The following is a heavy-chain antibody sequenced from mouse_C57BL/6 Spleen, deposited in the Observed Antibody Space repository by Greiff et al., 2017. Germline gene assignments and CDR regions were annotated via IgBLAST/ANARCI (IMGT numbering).Heavy chain of an antibody. CDR2: INPSNGGT. CDR3: ARFLYDYDEGDY. D-gene: IGHD2-4*01. Sequence: QVQLQQPGTDLVKPGASVKLSCKASGYTFTSYWMHWVKQRPGQGLEWIGNINPSNGGTNYNEKFKGKATLTVDKSTSTAYMQLSIRTSEDSAVYYCARFLYDYDEGDYWGQGTTLTVSS. V-gene: IGHV1-53*01. CDR1: GYTFTSYW. J-gene: IGHJ2*01.